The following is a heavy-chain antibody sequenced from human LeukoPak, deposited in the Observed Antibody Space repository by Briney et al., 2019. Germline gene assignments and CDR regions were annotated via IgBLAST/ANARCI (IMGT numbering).Heavy chain of an antibody. D-gene: IGHD1-26*01. CDR2: IKSKADGGTT. Sequence: GGSLRHSCAASGFTFINAWMSWVRQAPGKGLEWVGRIKSKADGGTTDYAASVKGRFTISRDNSENTLQMNSLKTEDTAVYYCTTEYEGSGSAFDIWGQGTMVTVSS. CDR3: TTEYEGSGSAFDI. V-gene: IGHV3-15*01. CDR1: GFTFINAW. J-gene: IGHJ3*02.